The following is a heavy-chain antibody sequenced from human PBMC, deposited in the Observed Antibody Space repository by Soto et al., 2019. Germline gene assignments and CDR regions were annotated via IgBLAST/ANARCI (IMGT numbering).Heavy chain of an antibody. CDR2: IYYSGST. V-gene: IGHV4-31*03. Sequence: QVQLQESGPGLVKPSQTLSLTCTVSGGSISSGGYYWSWIRQHPGKGLEWIGYIYYSGSTYYNPSLKSRVTISVDTSKIQFSLKLSAVTAADTAVYYCARSLSVDTAMVYGYWGQGTLVTVSS. CDR3: ARSLSVDTAMVYGY. D-gene: IGHD5-18*01. CDR1: GGSISSGGYY. J-gene: IGHJ4*02.